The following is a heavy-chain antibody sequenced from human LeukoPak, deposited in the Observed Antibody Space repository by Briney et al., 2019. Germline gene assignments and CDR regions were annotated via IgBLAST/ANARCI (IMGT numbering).Heavy chain of an antibody. CDR2: INHSGST. Sequence: PSETLSLTCAVYGGSFSGYYWSWIRQPPGKGLEWIGEINHSGSTNYNPSLKSRVTISVDTSKSQFSLKLSSVTAADTAVYYCARDGPVPAAIQGSFDYWGQGTLVTVSS. CDR1: GGSFSGYY. J-gene: IGHJ4*02. CDR3: ARDGPVPAAIQGSFDY. D-gene: IGHD2-2*01. V-gene: IGHV4-34*01.